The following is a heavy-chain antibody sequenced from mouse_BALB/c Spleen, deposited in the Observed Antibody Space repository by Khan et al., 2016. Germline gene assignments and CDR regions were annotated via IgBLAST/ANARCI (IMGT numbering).Heavy chain of an antibody. V-gene: IGHV1-7*01. Sequence: QVRLQQSGPELAKPGASVKMSCRASAYTFTTYWMHWVKQRPGQGLEWIGYINPTTYYTEYNQKFKDKASLTADKSSSTAYMQLSSLTSEDSAVYYCARDLDYWGPGTTLTVSS. CDR2: INPTTYYT. CDR3: ARDLDY. J-gene: IGHJ2*01. CDR1: AYTFTTYW.